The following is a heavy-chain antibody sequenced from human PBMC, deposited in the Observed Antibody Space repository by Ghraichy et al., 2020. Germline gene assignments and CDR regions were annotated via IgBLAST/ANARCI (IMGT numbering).Heavy chain of an antibody. CDR3: ARGPPTGSYYRPPVYFDY. J-gene: IGHJ4*02. CDR2: IYGRGST. V-gene: IGHV3-53*01. CDR1: GFTVSSNY. D-gene: IGHD1-26*01. Sequence: GESLNISCVASGFTVSSNYMNWVRQAPGQGLEWVSVIYGRGSTSYADSVKGRFTISRDSSKNTVYLQMNSLRGEDTAVYYCARGPPTGSYYRPPVYFDYWGQGTLVPVSS.